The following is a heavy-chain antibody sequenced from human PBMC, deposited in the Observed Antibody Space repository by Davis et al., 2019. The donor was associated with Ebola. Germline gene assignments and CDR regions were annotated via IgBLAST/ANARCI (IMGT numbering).Heavy chain of an antibody. D-gene: IGHD5-18*01. CDR2: IKSKTDGGTT. CDR1: GFTFSNAW. J-gene: IGHJ5*02. V-gene: IGHV3-15*01. CDR3: TTDRGGIQLWS. Sequence: GESLKISCAASGFTFSNAWMSWVRQAPGKGLEWVGRIKSKTDGGTTDYAAPVKGRFTISRDDSKNTLYLQMNSLKTEDTAVYYCTTDRGGIQLWSWGQGTLVTVSS.